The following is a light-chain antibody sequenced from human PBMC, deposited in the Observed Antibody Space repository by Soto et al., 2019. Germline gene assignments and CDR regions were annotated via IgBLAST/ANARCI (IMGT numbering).Light chain of an antibody. J-gene: IGLJ1*01. CDR2: DVS. Sequence: QSLVTQPRPVSGAPWQAVPLSCTGNSSYIGGYNYVSWFQQHPGKAPKLMIYDVSEWPSGVPDRFSGSKSGNTASLTISGLQAEDEADYYWCSYAGTYTYVFGTGTKITVL. V-gene: IGLV2-11*01. CDR3: CSYAGTYTYV. CDR1: SSYIGGYNY.